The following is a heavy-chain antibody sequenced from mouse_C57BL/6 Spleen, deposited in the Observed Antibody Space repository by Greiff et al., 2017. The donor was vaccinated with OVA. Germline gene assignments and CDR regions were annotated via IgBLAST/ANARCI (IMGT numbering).Heavy chain of an antibody. V-gene: IGHV1-4*01. CDR2: INPSSGYT. J-gene: IGHJ1*03. CDR3: ARSTVVARYFDV. Sequence: QVQLQQSGAELARPGASVKMSCKASGYTFTSYTMHWVKQRAGQGLEWIGYINPSSGYTKYNQKFKDKATLTADKSSSTAYMQLSSLTSADSAVYYCARSTVVARYFDVWGTGTTVTVSS. D-gene: IGHD1-1*01. CDR1: GYTFTSYT.